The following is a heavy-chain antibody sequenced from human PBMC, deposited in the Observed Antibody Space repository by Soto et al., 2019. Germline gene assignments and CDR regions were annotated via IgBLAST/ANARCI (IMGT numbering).Heavy chain of an antibody. D-gene: IGHD2-15*01. Sequence: QVQLVQSGAEEKKPGASVKVSCKASGYTFTSYAMNWVRQAPGQRLEWMGWINAGNGNTKYSQKFQGRVTITRDTPATTAYMGLSGLRYEETAVYYCGREGLPLDYWGQVTLVPVSS. CDR3: GREGLPLDY. CDR1: GYTFTSYA. V-gene: IGHV1-3*05. J-gene: IGHJ4*02. CDR2: INAGNGNT.